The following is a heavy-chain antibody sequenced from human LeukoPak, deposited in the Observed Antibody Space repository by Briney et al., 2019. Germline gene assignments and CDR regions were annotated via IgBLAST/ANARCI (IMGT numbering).Heavy chain of an antibody. CDR2: INHSGST. CDR3: ARGRDDYNFAY. D-gene: IGHD5-24*01. J-gene: IGHJ4*02. Sequence: SETLSLTCAVYGGSFSGFHWTWIRQPPGKGLEWIGEINHSGSTNYNPSLRSRVIISVDTSKNQFSLKLFSVTAADTAVYYCARGRDDYNFAYWGQGTLVTVSS. V-gene: IGHV4-34*01. CDR1: GGSFSGFH.